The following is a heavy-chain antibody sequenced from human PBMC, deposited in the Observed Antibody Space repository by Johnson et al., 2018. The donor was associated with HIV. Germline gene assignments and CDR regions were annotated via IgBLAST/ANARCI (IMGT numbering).Heavy chain of an antibody. Sequence: VQLVESGGGLVQPGGSLRLSCAASGFALSKYWMNWVRQAPGKGLEWEAHIKKDGSERYYADLVKGRFTISGDNSKDTLYLQMHSLRPEDTALYYCARDPPYGGNPSAFDVWGPGTMVTVSS. CDR1: GFALSKYW. D-gene: IGHD4-23*01. J-gene: IGHJ3*01. CDR2: IKKDGSER. CDR3: ARDPPYGGNPSAFDV. V-gene: IGHV3-7*01.